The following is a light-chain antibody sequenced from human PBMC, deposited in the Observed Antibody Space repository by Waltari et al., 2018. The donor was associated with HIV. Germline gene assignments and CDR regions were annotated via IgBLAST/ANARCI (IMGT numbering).Light chain of an antibody. CDR1: QRVSSN. V-gene: IGKV3-15*01. Sequence: EIVMTQSPATLSVSPGERATLSCKASQRVSSNLAWYQQRPGQAPRLLIFDTSSKATGIPARFRGTGSGTEFTLTISDLQSEDFAVYYCQQYNNWPPWTFGQGTKVEI. CDR2: DTS. J-gene: IGKJ1*01. CDR3: QQYNNWPPWT.